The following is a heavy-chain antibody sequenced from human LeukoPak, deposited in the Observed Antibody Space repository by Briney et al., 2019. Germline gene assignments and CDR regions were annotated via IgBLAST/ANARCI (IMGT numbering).Heavy chain of an antibody. D-gene: IGHD3-10*01. J-gene: IGHJ4*02. V-gene: IGHV1-69*13. CDR1: GGTFSSYA. CDR2: IIPIFGTA. Sequence: SVKVSCKASGGTFSSYAISWVRQAPGQGLEWMGGIIPIFGTANYAQKFQGRVTITADESTSTAYMELSSLRSEDTAVYYCARHRNYYGSGSYFFDYWGQGTLVTVSS. CDR3: ARHRNYYGSGSYFFDY.